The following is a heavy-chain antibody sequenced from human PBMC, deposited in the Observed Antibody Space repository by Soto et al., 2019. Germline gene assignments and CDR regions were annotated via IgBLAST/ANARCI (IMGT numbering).Heavy chain of an antibody. D-gene: IGHD5-18*01. V-gene: IGHV3-11*05. CDR2: ISSSSTYT. J-gene: IGHJ3*02. Sequence: QVHLVESGGALVKPGGSLRLSCTASGFTFGDYYMTWVRQTPGKGLEWVSYISSSSTYTNYADSVKGRFTISRDNANNSLYLEMNSLRAEDTAVYYCARDTTRIQYVFDIWGQGTVVTVSS. CDR3: ARDTTRIQYVFDI. CDR1: GFTFGDYY.